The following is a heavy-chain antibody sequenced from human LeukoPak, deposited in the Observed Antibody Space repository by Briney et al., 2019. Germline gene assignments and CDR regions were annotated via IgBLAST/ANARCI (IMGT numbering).Heavy chain of an antibody. CDR1: GYFFRDYY. D-gene: IGHD4-23*01. CDR2: INPSSGDA. V-gene: IGHV1-2*02. Sequence: ASVKVPCKASGYFFRDYYMHWVRQAPGQGLGWMGWINPSSGDANYAQKFQGRVTMTSDTSISTAYLELNRLRADDTAIYFCARDVHDYGGNSGFDYWGQGTLATVSS. J-gene: IGHJ4*02. CDR3: ARDVHDYGGNSGFDY.